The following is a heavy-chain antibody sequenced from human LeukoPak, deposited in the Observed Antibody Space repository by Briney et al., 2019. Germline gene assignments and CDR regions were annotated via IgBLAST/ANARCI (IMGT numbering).Heavy chain of an antibody. CDR3: ARDQAYCGGDCYFDF. D-gene: IGHD2-21*02. CDR1: DYSIRSAYY. J-gene: IGHJ4*02. V-gene: IGHV4-38-2*02. Sequence: SETLSLTCAVSDYSIRSAYYWGWVRQPPGKGREWVGSIIHNGSTASHPSLKSRVTISVDTSKNKFSLKLRSVTAADTAVYYCARDQAYCGGDCYFDFWGQGTLVTVSS. CDR2: IIHNGST.